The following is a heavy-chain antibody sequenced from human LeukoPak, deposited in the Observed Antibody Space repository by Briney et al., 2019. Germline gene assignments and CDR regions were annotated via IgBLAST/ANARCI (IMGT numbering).Heavy chain of an antibody. D-gene: IGHD2-8*01. CDR3: ARDIVLMVGHTGYTYGRACEY. Sequence: PGGSLRLSCAASGFTFSGSAMHWVRQASGKGLEWVGRIRSKANSYATAYAASVKGRFTISRDDSKNTAYLQMNSLKTEDTAVYCCARDIVLMVGHTGYTYGRACEYWGQGNLVTVSS. CDR1: GFTFSGSA. V-gene: IGHV3-73*01. CDR2: IRSKANSYAT. J-gene: IGHJ4*02.